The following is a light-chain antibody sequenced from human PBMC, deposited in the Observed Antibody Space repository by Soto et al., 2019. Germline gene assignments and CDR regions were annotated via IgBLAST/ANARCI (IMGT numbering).Light chain of an antibody. J-gene: IGLJ2*01. V-gene: IGLV1-44*01. Sequence: QSFLTQPPSASGTPGQRATISCSGSNSNIGSNPVHWYQQFPGTAPKVLIYSNYQRPSGVPDRFSGSKSGTSASLAISGLQSEDEADYYCAAWDDRLSDLLFGGGTKVTVL. CDR2: SNY. CDR3: AAWDDRLSDLL. CDR1: NSNIGSNP.